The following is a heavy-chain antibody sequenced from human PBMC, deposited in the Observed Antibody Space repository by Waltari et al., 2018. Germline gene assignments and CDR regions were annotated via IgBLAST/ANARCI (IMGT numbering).Heavy chain of an antibody. CDR3: ARSVAGTEAPFDY. CDR2: IYYSGST. V-gene: IGHV4-39*01. D-gene: IGHD6-19*01. CDR1: GGSISSSSYY. Sequence: QLQLQESGPGLVKPSETLSLTCTVSGGSISSSSYYWGWIRQPPGKGLEWIGSIYYSGSTDNNPSVKSRVTISVHTSKNQFSLKLSSVTAADTAVYYCARSVAGTEAPFDYWGQGTLVTVSS. J-gene: IGHJ4*02.